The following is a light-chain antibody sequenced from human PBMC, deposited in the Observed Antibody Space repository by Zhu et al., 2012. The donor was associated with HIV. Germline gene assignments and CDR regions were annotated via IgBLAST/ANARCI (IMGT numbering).Light chain of an antibody. CDR1: RDISNS. Sequence: DIQMTQSPSSLSPSLGDRVTVTCRANRDISNSLAWFQQQPGKAPKLLFFGGSVLQIGVPSRFSGRRTGTEFTLTISSLQTEDIGTYYCQQYDSYPRTFGQGTKVEI. J-gene: IGKJ1*01. CDR3: QQYDSYPRT. V-gene: IGKV1-NL1*01. CDR2: GGS.